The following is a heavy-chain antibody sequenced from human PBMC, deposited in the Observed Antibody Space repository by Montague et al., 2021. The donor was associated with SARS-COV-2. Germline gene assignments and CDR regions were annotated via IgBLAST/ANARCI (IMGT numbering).Heavy chain of an antibody. Sequence: SLRLSCPASGFTFSSYAMSWVRQAPGKGLEWVSAISGSGGSTYYADSVKGRFTISRDNAKNSLYLQMNSLRAEDTAVYYCARDLVVTDGISDYWGQGTLVTVSS. CDR3: ARDLVVTDGISDY. D-gene: IGHD2-8*02. J-gene: IGHJ4*02. CDR1: GFTFSSYA. CDR2: ISGSGGST. V-gene: IGHV3-23*01.